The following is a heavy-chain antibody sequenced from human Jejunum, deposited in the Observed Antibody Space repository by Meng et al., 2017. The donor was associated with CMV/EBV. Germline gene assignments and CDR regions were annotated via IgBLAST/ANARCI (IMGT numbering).Heavy chain of an antibody. V-gene: IGHV4-4*07. J-gene: IGHJ4*02. CDR3: ARAAVDTGDFDL. CDR1: GSSITDYY. Sequence: QWHLQESGPGLGKPSDTLSPTCTVSGSSITDYYWSWIRQPAGKRLEWIGRFYYTGSTNYNPSLENRVTMSLDTSKNRFSLNLSSVTAADTAVYYCARAAVDTGDFDLWGLGILVTVSS. D-gene: IGHD6-25*01. CDR2: FYYTGST.